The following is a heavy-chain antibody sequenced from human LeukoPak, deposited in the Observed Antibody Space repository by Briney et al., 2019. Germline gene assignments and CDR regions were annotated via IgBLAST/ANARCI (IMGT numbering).Heavy chain of an antibody. Sequence: GGSLRLSRVASAGFSFRGYAMHWVGQAPGKGPEWVAEISYDGTNKNYADSVKGRFTISRDNSDDTLYLQMNSLRTDETALYYCARDGWIQVSRTEFDSWGQGTLVTVSS. CDR3: ARDGWIQVSRTEFDS. J-gene: IGHJ4*02. CDR2: ISYDGTNK. D-gene: IGHD5-18*01. CDR1: AGFSFRGYA. V-gene: IGHV3-30-3*01.